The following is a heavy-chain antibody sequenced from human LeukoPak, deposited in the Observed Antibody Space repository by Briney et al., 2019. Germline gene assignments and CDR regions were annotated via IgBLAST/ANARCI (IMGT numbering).Heavy chain of an antibody. CDR3: ARDLGLGYSSYIYYYYYYMDV. D-gene: IGHD6-13*01. CDR1: GFTFSSYS. J-gene: IGHJ6*03. V-gene: IGHV3-21*01. Sequence: GGSLRLSCAASGFTFSSYSMNWIRQAPGKGLEWVSSISSSSSYIYYADSVKGRFTISRDNAKNSLYLQMNSLRAEDTAVYYCARDLGLGYSSYIYYYYYYMDVWGKGTTVTVSS. CDR2: ISSSSSYI.